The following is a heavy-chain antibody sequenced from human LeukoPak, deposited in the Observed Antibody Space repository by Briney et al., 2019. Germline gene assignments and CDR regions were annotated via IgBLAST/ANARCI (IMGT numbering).Heavy chain of an antibody. J-gene: IGHJ4*02. D-gene: IGHD3-22*01. Sequence: ASVKVSCKASGGTFSSYAISWVRQAPGQGLEWMGGIIPIFGTANYAQKFQGRVMITADESTSTACMELSSLRSEDTAVYYCARARSPYYYDSSGYLSFDYWGQGTLVTVSS. CDR1: GGTFSSYA. CDR3: ARARSPYYYDSSGYLSFDY. CDR2: IIPIFGTA. V-gene: IGHV1-69*13.